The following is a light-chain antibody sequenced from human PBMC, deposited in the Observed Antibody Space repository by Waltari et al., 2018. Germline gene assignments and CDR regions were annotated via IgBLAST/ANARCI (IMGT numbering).Light chain of an antibody. J-gene: IGLJ3*02. V-gene: IGLV2-14*01. CDR3: SSYTGSNPLEV. CDR2: EVN. Sequence: QSALTQPASVSGSPGQSITISCTGTRSDVGGYNFVSWYQQHPGKAPKLMIFEVNNRPSGVSNRFSGSKSGNTASLTISGLQIEDEADYYCSSYTGSNPLEVFGGGTKLTVL. CDR1: RSDVGGYNF.